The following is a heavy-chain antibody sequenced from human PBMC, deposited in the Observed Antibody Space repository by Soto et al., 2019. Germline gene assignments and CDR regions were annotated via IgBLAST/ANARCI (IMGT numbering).Heavy chain of an antibody. J-gene: IGHJ3*01. Sequence: GGSLRLSCAASGFTFSSYAMHWVRQAPGKGLEWVAVISYDGSNKYYADSVKGRFTISRDNSKNTLSLQMNSLRAEDTAVYYCAKKRSAMYGPTDALDVWGQGTMVTVSS. V-gene: IGHV3-30-3*02. CDR2: ISYDGSNK. D-gene: IGHD2-8*01. CDR1: GFTFSSYA. CDR3: AKKRSAMYGPTDALDV.